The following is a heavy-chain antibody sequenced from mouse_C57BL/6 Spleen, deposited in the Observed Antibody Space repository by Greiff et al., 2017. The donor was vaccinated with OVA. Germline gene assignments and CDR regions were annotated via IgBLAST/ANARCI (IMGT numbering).Heavy chain of an antibody. J-gene: IGHJ2*01. CDR2: IYPGDGDT. Sequence: VQLQQSGPELVKPGASVKISCKASGYEFSSSWMNWVKQRPGKGLEWIGRIYPGDGDTNYNGKFKGKATLTADKSSSTAYMQLSSLTSEDSAVYFCARRGNGGYFDYWGQGTTLTVSS. V-gene: IGHV1-82*01. CDR1: GYEFSSSW. CDR3: ARRGNGGYFDY.